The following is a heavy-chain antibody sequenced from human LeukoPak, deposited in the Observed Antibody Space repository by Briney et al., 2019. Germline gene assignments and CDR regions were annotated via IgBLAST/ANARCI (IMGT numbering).Heavy chain of an antibody. Sequence: GGCLTLSCAASGFTFSSYAMSWVRPAPGKGVEWVSVISGSGGSTYYADSVKGRFTISRDNSKNTLYLQMNSLRAEDTAVYYCAKPGAVAGTANSFDYWGQGTLVTVSS. CDR1: GFTFSSYA. D-gene: IGHD6-19*01. CDR3: AKPGAVAGTANSFDY. CDR2: ISGSGGST. J-gene: IGHJ4*02. V-gene: IGHV3-23*01.